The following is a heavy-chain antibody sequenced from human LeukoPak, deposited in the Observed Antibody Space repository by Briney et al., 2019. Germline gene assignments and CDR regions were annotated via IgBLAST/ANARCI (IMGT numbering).Heavy chain of an antibody. CDR1: GGSFSGYY. CDR3: ARQTGSGLFTLP. D-gene: IGHD3/OR15-3a*01. Sequence: SETLSLTCAVYGGSFSGYYWSWIRQPPEKGLEWIGEINHVGATNYNPSLKSRVTISVDTSKKQFSLNLTSVTAADTAVYYCARQTGSGLFTLPGGQGTLVTVSS. J-gene: IGHJ4*02. CDR2: INHVGAT. V-gene: IGHV4-34*01.